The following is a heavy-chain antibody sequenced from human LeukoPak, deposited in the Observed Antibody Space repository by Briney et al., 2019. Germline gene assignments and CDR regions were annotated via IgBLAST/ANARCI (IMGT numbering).Heavy chain of an antibody. CDR1: GGSISSYY. V-gene: IGHV4-59*01. Sequence: SETLSLTCTVSGGSISSYYWNWIRQPPGKGLEWIGYIHYSGSTNYIPSLKSRVTISVDTSKNQFSLKLSSVTAADTAVYHCARDSYSGRAHFDSWGQGTLVTVSS. D-gene: IGHD5-12*01. CDR3: ARDSYSGRAHFDS. CDR2: IHYSGST. J-gene: IGHJ4*02.